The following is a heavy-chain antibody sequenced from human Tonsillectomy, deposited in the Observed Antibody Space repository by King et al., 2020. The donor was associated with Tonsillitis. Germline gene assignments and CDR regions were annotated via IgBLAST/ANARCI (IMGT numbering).Heavy chain of an antibody. CDR3: ARDGGEYYFDY. D-gene: IGHD3-10*01. J-gene: IGHJ4*02. CDR1: GFTFSSYA. V-gene: IGHV3-30-3*01. CDR2: ISYDGSNK. Sequence: VQLVESGGGVVQPGRSLRLSCAASGFTFSSYALRWVRQAPGKGLEWVAVISYDGSNKYYADSVKGQFTISRDNSKNTLYLQMNSLRAEDTAVYYCARDGGEYYFDYWGQGTLVTVSS.